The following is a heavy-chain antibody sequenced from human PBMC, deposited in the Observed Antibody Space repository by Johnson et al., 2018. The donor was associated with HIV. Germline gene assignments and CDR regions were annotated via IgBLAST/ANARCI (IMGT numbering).Heavy chain of an antibody. CDR1: GFTFSTYA. V-gene: IGHV3-9*03. D-gene: IGHD5-18*01. CDR3: ARLPSGYSRDAFDI. Sequence: VQLVESGGGVVRPGESLRLSCAASGFTFSTYAMHWVLQAPGKGLEWVSGISWNSGRIGYADSVKGRFTISRDNAKNSLYLQVNSLRAEDMTVYYCARLPSGYSRDAFDIWGQGTMVTVSS. J-gene: IGHJ3*02. CDR2: ISWNSGRI.